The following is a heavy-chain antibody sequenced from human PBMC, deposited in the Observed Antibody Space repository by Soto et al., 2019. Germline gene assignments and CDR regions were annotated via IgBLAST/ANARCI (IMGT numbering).Heavy chain of an antibody. Sequence: SVKVSCRASGYTFTSYYMHWVLQAPGQGLEWMGIINPSGGSTSYAQKFQGRVTMTRDTSTSTVYMELSSLRSEDTAVYYCARAPTADFWSGYNLVAWGQGTLVTVSS. CDR3: ARAPTADFWSGYNLVA. CDR2: INPSGGST. J-gene: IGHJ5*02. CDR1: GYTFTSYY. V-gene: IGHV1-46*03. D-gene: IGHD3-3*01.